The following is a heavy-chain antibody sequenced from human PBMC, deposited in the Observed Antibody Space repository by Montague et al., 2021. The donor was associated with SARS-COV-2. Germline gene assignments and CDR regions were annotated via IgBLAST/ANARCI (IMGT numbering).Heavy chain of an antibody. CDR3: ARHSRRWLQLIAPFFDX. CDR2: IDYSWCT. J-gene: IGHJ4*02. D-gene: IGHD5-24*01. CDR1: ACSISSSSYY. V-gene: IGHV4-39*01. Sequence: SETLSLTCTVSACSISSSSYYRGSFRQPPGKGLAWIGCIDYSWCTYSNPSLKSRVTISVDTSKNQFSLKLSSVTAADTAVYYCARHSRRWLQLIAPFFDXWGPGTLVTAAS.